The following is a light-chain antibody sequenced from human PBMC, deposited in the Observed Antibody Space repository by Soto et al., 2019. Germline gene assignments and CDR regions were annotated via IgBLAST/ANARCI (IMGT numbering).Light chain of an antibody. J-gene: IGKJ3*01. V-gene: IGKV1-39*01. CDR1: ESISRY. CDR3: QQSNSTPFT. CDR2: AAF. Sequence: DIQMTQSPYSLSASVGDRVTITCRASESISRYLNWYQQKPGNAPKLLIYAAFSLQSGVPSRFSGSGSETDFTITISRLQPEDFATYYCQQSNSTPFTFGPGTKVDIK.